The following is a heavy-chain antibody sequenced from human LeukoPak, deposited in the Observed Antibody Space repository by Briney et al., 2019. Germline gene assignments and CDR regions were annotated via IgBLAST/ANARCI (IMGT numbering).Heavy chain of an antibody. CDR3: GGNNGMEV. J-gene: IGHJ6*02. CDR1: GFALSSHW. V-gene: IGHV3-7*03. CDR2: VNRDGSET. Sequence: GGSLRLSCAASGFALSSHWMTWVRQVPGRGPEWVANVNRDGSETYYLDSVKGRFTISKDNAKNSLYLQMNSLRAEDTALYHCGGNNGMEVWGPGTKVHVS.